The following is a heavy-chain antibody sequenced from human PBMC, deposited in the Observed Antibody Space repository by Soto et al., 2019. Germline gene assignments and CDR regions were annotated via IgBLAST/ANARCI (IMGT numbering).Heavy chain of an antibody. CDR3: ARDERVVAAAGTSLYFDY. CDR1: GFTFSSYS. CDR2: ISSSSSYI. J-gene: IGHJ4*02. D-gene: IGHD6-13*01. Sequence: EVQLVESGGGLVKPGGSLRLSCAASGFTFSSYSMNWVRQAPGKGLEWVSSISSSSSYIYYADSVKGRFTISRDNAKNSLYLQMNSLRAEDKAVYYCARDERVVAAAGTSLYFDYWGQGTLVTVSS. V-gene: IGHV3-21*01.